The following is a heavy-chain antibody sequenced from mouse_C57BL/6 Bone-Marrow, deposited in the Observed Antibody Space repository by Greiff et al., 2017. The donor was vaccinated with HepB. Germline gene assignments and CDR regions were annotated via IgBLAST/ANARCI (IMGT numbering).Heavy chain of an antibody. J-gene: IGHJ1*03. V-gene: IGHV1-55*01. CDR3: ASSLYGSSYGFDV. CDR1: GYTFTSYW. CDR2: IYPGSGST. Sequence: QVQLQQPGAELVKPGASVKMSCKASGYTFTSYWITWVKQRPGQGLEWIGDIYPGSGSTNYNEKFKSKATLTVDTSSSTAYMQLSSLTSEDAAVYYCASSLYGSSYGFDVWGTGTTVTVSS. D-gene: IGHD1-1*01.